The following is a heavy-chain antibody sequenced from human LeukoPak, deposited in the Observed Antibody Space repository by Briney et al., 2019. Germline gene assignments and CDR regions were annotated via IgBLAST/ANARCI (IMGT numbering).Heavy chain of an antibody. D-gene: IGHD3-22*01. J-gene: IGHJ4*02. Sequence: GGSLRLSCAASGFTFSSYSMNWVRQAPEKGLEWVSSISSSSSYIYYADSVKGRFTISRDNAKNTLYLQMNSLRAEDTAVYYCAKDLKTMIGPFDYWGQGTLVTVSS. CDR1: GFTFSSYS. CDR2: ISSSSSYI. CDR3: AKDLKTMIGPFDY. V-gene: IGHV3-21*01.